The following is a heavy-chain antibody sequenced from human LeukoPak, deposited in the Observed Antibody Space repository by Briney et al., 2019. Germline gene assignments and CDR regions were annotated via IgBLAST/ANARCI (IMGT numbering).Heavy chain of an antibody. V-gene: IGHV4-39*07. CDR3: ARVLGIAAAGTPYYFDY. Sequence: SETLSLTCTVSGGSISSSSYYWGWIRQPPGKGLEWIGNIFYSGSTYYNPSLKSRVTISVDTSKNQFSLKLSSVTAADTAVYYCARVLGIAAAGTPYYFDYWGQGTLVTVSS. J-gene: IGHJ4*02. CDR1: GGSISSSSYY. D-gene: IGHD6-13*01. CDR2: IFYSGST.